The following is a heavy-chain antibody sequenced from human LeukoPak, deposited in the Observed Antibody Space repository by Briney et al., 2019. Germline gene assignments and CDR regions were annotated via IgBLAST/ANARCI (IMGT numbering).Heavy chain of an antibody. J-gene: IGHJ4*02. CDR1: RFTFSNYA. V-gene: IGHV3-30-3*01. CDR3: ARVATPGYSYDYFDY. CDR2: ISYDGSNK. D-gene: IGHD5-18*01. Sequence: GGALRLSCAASRFTFSNYAMHWVRQAPGKGLEWVAVISYDGSNKYYANSVKGRFTISRDNSKNTLYLQMNSLRAEDTAVYYCARVATPGYSYDYFDYWGQGTLVTVSS.